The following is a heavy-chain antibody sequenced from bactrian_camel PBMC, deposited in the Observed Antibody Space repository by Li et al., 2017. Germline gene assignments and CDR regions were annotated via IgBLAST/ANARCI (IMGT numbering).Heavy chain of an antibody. CDR3: AVDGPVAFCSDYPSDFGG. CDR2: ITASGTT. CDR1: GFPFSANH. J-gene: IGHJ6*01. V-gene: IGHV3S40*01. Sequence: VQLVESGGDSVQPGGSLRLSCVASGFPFSANHMSWVRQPPGKKLEWVSSITASGTTSYSDSVRGRFTISKDVAKDTLDLRMTSLKPEDSGMYYCAVDGPVAFCSDYPSDFGGWGKGTQVTVS. D-gene: IGHD2*01.